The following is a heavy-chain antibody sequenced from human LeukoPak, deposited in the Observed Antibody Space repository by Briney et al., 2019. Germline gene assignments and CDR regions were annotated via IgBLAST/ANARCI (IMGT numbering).Heavy chain of an antibody. D-gene: IGHD1-26*01. CDR2: IYYSGST. J-gene: IGHJ4*02. CDR1: GGSISSSSYY. Sequence: SETLSLTCTVSGGSISSSSYYWGWIRQPPGKGLEWIGSIYYSGSTYYNPSLKSRVTIPVDTSKNQFSLKLSSVTAADTAVYYCARLRIVGATTIDYWGQGTLVTVSS. CDR3: ARLRIVGATTIDY. V-gene: IGHV4-39*01.